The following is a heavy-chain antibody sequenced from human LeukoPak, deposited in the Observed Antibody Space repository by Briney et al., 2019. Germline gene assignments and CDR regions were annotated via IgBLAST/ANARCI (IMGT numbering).Heavy chain of an antibody. CDR2: ISGSGGST. CDR1: GFTFSSYA. Sequence: GGSLRLSYAASGFTFSSYAMSWVRQAPGKGLEWVSAISGSGGSTYYADSVKGRFTISRDNSKNTLYLQMNSLRAEDTAVYYCAKLGRYCSSTSCYYFDYWGQGTLVTVSS. D-gene: IGHD2-2*01. CDR3: AKLGRYCSSTSCYYFDY. V-gene: IGHV3-23*01. J-gene: IGHJ4*02.